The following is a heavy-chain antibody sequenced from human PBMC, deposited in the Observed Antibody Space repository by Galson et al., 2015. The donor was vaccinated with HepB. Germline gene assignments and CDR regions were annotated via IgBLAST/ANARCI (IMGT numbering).Heavy chain of an antibody. D-gene: IGHD2-8*02. CDR2: VTPGGIP. CDR1: GFTFSDYA. V-gene: IGHV3-23*01. J-gene: IGHJ4*02. CDR3: AKDEAGGRSLDY. Sequence: SLRLSCAASGFTFSDYAMSWVRQAPGKGLEWVSAVTPGGIPYYADSAKGRFIISRDISRDTLYLQMNNVSADDTALYYCAKDEAGGRSLDYWGQGALVTVSS.